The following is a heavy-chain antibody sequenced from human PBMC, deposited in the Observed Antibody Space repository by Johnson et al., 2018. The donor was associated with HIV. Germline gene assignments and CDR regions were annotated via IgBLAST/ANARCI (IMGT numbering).Heavy chain of an antibody. J-gene: IGHJ3*01. CDR2: INNDVSAI. Sequence: VQLVESGGGLVKPGGSLRLSCAASGFTFSHNWMSWVRQAPGKGPEWVANINNDVSAIQYADSVKGLFTIPRDNSNNTLYLQMNSLRAEDTAVYYCAKDKFMFLENPVDAFDVWGQGTMVTFSS. V-gene: IGHV3-7*01. CDR1: GFTFSHNW. D-gene: IGHD3-3*01. CDR3: AKDKFMFLENPVDAFDV.